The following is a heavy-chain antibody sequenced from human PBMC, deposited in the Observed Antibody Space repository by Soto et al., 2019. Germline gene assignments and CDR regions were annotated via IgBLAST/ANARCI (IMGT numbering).Heavy chain of an antibody. CDR3: ASSYSSGWYNY. CDR2: ISGSGGST. V-gene: IGHV3-23*01. CDR1: RFTFSRNV. D-gene: IGHD6-19*01. Sequence: EVQLLESGGGLVQPGGSLRLSCAASRFTFSRNVMTWVRQAPGKGLEWVSTISGSGGSTYYVDSVKGRFTISRDTSKSTLYLQMNNLRDEDTALYFCASSYSSGWYNYWGQGTLVTVSS. J-gene: IGHJ4*02.